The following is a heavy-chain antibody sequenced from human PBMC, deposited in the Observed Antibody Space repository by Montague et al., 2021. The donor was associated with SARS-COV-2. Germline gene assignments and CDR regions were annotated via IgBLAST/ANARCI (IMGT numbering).Heavy chain of an antibody. CDR2: IYSSGST. CDR3: AREDFSGSTPYFFDY. CDR1: GGSITSGGYC. V-gene: IGHV4-61*02. D-gene: IGHD6-19*01. Sequence: TLSLTCTVSGGSITSGGYCWSWIRQPAGRGLEWIGRIYSSGSTVHNPPLRSRVALTVATSKNQFSLKLSSVTAADTAVYFCAREDFSGSTPYFFDYWGQGSLVTVSS. J-gene: IGHJ4*02.